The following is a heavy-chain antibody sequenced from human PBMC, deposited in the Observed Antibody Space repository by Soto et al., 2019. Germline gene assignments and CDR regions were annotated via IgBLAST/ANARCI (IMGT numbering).Heavy chain of an antibody. J-gene: IGHJ6*02. CDR1: GGTFSSYT. V-gene: IGHV1-69*02. Sequence: QVQLVQSGAEVKKPGSSVKVSCKASGGTFSSYTISWVRQAPGHGLEWMGRIIPILGIANYAQKFQGRVTITGDNSTSTAYMELSSLRSEDTAVYYCARRGWIQGRDYDYGMDVWGQGTTVTVSS. D-gene: IGHD5-18*01. CDR3: ARRGWIQGRDYDYGMDV. CDR2: IIPILGIA.